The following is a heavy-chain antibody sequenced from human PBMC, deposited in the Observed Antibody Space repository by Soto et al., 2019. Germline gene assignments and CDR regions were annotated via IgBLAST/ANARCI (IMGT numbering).Heavy chain of an antibody. CDR1: GYTFASYD. D-gene: IGHD7-27*01. CDR3: ARGSLGFGMDV. J-gene: IGHJ6*02. CDR2: MNPNSGNT. V-gene: IGHV1-8*01. Sequence: GASVKVSCKASGYTFASYDINWVRQATGQGLEWMGWMNPNSGNTAFAQKFQGRVTMTRDTSISTAYMELSSLRSEDTAVYYCARGSLGFGMDVWGQGTTVTVSS.